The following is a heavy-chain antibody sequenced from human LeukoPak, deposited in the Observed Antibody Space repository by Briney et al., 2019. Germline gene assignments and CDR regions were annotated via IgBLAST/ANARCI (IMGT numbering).Heavy chain of an antibody. CDR1: GFTFSRYW. V-gene: IGHV3-7*01. CDR2: IKQDGSEK. CDR3: ARDTYTSSWYS. J-gene: IGHJ5*02. D-gene: IGHD6-13*01. Sequence: GGSLRLSCAASGFTFSRYWMSWVRQAPGKGLEWVANIKQDGSEKYYVDSVKGRFTISRDNAKNSLFLQMNSLRADDTAVYYCARDTYTSSWYSWGQGTLVTVSS.